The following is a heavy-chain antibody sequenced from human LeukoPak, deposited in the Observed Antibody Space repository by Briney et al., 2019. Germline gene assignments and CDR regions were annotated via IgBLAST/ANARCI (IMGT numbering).Heavy chain of an antibody. CDR1: GGSISSYY. J-gene: IGHJ4*02. CDR3: ARSRRGSGWYYY. CDR2: IYYSGST. D-gene: IGHD6-19*01. Sequence: SETLSLTCTVSGGSISSYYWSWIRQPPGKGLEWIGYIYYSGSTNYNPSLKSRVTISVDTSKNQFSLKLRSVTAADTAVYYCARSRRGSGWYYYWGQGTLVTVSS. V-gene: IGHV4-59*08.